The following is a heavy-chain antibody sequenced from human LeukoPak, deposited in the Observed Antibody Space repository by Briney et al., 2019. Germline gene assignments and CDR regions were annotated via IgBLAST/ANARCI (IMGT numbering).Heavy chain of an antibody. CDR2: INPSGGST. J-gene: IGHJ5*02. D-gene: IGHD2-15*01. CDR3: ARDRRYCSGGSCLRARGWFDP. V-gene: IGHV1-46*01. Sequence: ASVKVSCKASGYTFTSYYMHWVRQAPGQGLEWMGIINPSGGSTSYAQKFQGRVTMTRDTSTSTVYMELSSLRSEDTAVYYCARDRRYCSGGSCLRARGWFDPWGQGTLVTVSS. CDR1: GYTFTSYY.